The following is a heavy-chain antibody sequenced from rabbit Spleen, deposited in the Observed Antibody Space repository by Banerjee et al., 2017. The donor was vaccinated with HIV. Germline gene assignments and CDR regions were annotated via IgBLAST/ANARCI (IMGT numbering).Heavy chain of an antibody. CDR1: GVSFSSNYY. J-gene: IGHJ6*01. V-gene: IGHV1S40*01. Sequence: QSLEESGGDLVKPGASLTLTCTASGVSFSSNYYMCWVRQAPGKGLEWISCIAGGGSDFTYSATWAKGRFTISKTSSTTVTLQMTSLTVADTATYFCARDTGSSFSSYGMDLWGPGTLVTVS. CDR2: IAGGGSDFT. CDR3: ARDTGSSFSSYGMDL. D-gene: IGHD8-1*01.